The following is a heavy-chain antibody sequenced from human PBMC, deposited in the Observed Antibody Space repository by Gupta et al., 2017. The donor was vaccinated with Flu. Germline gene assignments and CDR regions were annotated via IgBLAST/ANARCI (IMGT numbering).Heavy chain of an antibody. D-gene: IGHD1-26*01. J-gene: IGHJ3*02. CDR1: GYTFTGYY. CDR2: INPNSGGT. V-gene: IGHV1-2*02. Sequence: QVQLVQSGAEVKKPGASVKVSCKASGYTFTGYYMHWVREAPGQGLGWRGWINPNSGGTNYAQKVQGRVTIARDTSISTAYGELSRLRSDDTAVYYYARGGGKWEPDAFDIWGQGTMVTVSS. CDR3: ARGGGKWEPDAFDI.